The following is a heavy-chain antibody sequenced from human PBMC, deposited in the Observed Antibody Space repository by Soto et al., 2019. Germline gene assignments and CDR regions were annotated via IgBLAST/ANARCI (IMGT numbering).Heavy chain of an antibody. D-gene: IGHD5-18*01. CDR1: GGSLSSYY. CDR2: ISYSGTT. V-gene: IGHV4-59*01. J-gene: IGHJ4*02. CDR3: AREGYNFGPFDY. Sequence: SETLCLTYTVSGGSLSSYYWSWIRRPPGMGLEWIASISYSGTTNYNSSLKSRVTISIDTSKNQFSLKFNSVTAADTAVYYCAREGYNFGPFDYWGQGALVTVSS.